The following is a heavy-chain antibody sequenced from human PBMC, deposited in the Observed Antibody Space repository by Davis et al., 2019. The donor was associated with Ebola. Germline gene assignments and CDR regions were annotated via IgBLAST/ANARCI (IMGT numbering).Heavy chain of an antibody. CDR3: ARVIRSYDFWSGYFRFDP. D-gene: IGHD3-3*01. CDR1: GFTFSSYW. V-gene: IGHV3-74*01. Sequence: HTGGSLRLSCAASGFTFSSYWMHWVRQAPGKGLVWVSRINSDGSSTSYADSVKGRFTISRDNAKNTLYLQMNSLRAEDTAVYYCARVIRSYDFWSGYFRFDPWGQGTLVTVSS. J-gene: IGHJ5*02. CDR2: INSDGSST.